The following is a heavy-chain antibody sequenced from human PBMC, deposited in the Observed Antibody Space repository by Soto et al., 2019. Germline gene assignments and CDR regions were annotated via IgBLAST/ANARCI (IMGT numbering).Heavy chain of an antibody. V-gene: IGHV3-23*01. J-gene: IGHJ4*01. CDR3: PKARCTGDVSYAPAY. CDR1: GFTFSSYS. D-gene: IGHD2-8*02. CDR2: ISGIGGGP. Sequence: EVQVLESGGGLVQPGGSLRLSCAASGFTFSSYSMAWVRQAPGKGLEWVSSISGIGGGPSYADSGQVRFSISRDNYKNPASLQMTSQRSEYTPSYHCPKARCTGDVSYAPAYWGSGTLATAS.